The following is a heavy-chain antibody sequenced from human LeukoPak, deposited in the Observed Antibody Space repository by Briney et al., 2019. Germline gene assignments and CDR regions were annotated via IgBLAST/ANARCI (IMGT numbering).Heavy chain of an antibody. V-gene: IGHV3-20*01. CDR1: GFTFDDYG. D-gene: IGHD4-17*01. Sequence: GGSLRLSCAASGFTFDDYGMSWVRQAPGKGLGWVSGINWNGGSTGYADSVKGRFTISRDNAKNSLYLQMNSLRAEDTALYHCARESADYGDFWFDPWGQGTLVTVSS. CDR2: INWNGGST. CDR3: ARESADYGDFWFDP. J-gene: IGHJ5*02.